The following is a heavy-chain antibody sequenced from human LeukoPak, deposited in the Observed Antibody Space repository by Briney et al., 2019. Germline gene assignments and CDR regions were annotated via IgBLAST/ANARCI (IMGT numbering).Heavy chain of an antibody. D-gene: IGHD3-10*01. CDR2: MNPNSGNT. CDR3: AREVSYYYGSGSSHWDAFDI. CDR1: GYTFTSYD. Sequence: ASVKVSCKASGYTFTSYDINWVRQATGQGLEWMGWMNPNSGNTGYAQKFQGRVTMTRNTSISTAYMELSSLRSEDTAVYYCAREVSYYYGSGSSHWDAFDIWGQGTMVTVSS. V-gene: IGHV1-8*01. J-gene: IGHJ3*02.